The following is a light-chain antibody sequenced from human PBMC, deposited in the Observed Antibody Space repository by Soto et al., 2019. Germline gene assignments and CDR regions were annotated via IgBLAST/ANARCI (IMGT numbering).Light chain of an antibody. J-gene: IGLJ2*01. V-gene: IGLV2-8*01. CDR3: SSYAGTNNAL. Sequence: QSVLPQPPSASGSPGQSVTISCTGSSSDVGGYNYVSWYQQYPGKAPKLMIYDVSKRPSGVPDRFSGSKSGNTASLTVSVLQAEDEADYYCSSYAGTNNALFGGGTKVTVL. CDR2: DVS. CDR1: SSDVGGYNY.